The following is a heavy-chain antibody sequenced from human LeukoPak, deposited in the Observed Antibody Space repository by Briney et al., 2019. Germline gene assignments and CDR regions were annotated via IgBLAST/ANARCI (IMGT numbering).Heavy chain of an antibody. V-gene: IGHV4-34*01. D-gene: IGHD3-16*01. CDR1: GGSFSGYY. CDR2: INHSGST. Sequence: PSETLSLTCAVYGGSFSGYYWSWIRHPPGKGLEWLGEINHSGSTNYNPSLKRRVTISVDTSKNQFSLKLSSVTAADTAVYYGARGPYGGSVVYYYYYYMDVWGKGTTVTVP. CDR3: ARGPYGGSVVYYYYYYMDV. J-gene: IGHJ6*03.